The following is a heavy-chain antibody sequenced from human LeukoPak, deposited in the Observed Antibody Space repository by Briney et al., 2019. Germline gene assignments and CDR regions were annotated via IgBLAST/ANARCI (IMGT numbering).Heavy chain of an antibody. CDR3: ARGTLCGGDCLYYFDY. CDR2: ISAYNGNT. J-gene: IGHJ4*02. D-gene: IGHD2-21*02. V-gene: IGHV1-18*01. Sequence: ASVKVSCTASGNTFTSYGISWVRQAPGQGLEWMGWISAYNGNTNYAQKLQGRVTMTTDTSTSTAYMELRSLRSDDTAVYYCARGTLCGGDCLYYFDYWGQGTLVTVSS. CDR1: GNTFTSYG.